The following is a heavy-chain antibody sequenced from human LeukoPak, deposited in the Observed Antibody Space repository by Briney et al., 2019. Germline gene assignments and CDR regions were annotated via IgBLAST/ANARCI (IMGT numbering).Heavy chain of an antibody. CDR1: GDPLKTFV. Sequence: PSETLSLTCNVSGDPLKTFVWRGLRQTPGEGLEWLGYIPLSGSTTYNPSLKGRVTLSMDTSKNQFSLSLTFVAAADTAFYYCARGGWLGSAFFQDWGQGTLVTVSS. D-gene: IGHD5-24*01. J-gene: IGHJ1*01. V-gene: IGHV4-59*01. CDR3: ARGGWLGSAFFQD. CDR2: IPLSGST.